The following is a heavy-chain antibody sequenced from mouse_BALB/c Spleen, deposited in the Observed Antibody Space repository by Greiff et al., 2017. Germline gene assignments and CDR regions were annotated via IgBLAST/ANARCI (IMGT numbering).Heavy chain of an antibody. Sequence: QVQLQQSGPELVKPGASVKISCKASGYAFSSSWMNWVKQRPGQGLEWIGRIYPEDGDTNYNGKFKGKATLTADKSSSTAYMQLSSLTSVDSAVYFCARSYGKAQFAYWGQGTLVTVSA. CDR1: GYAFSSSW. CDR2: IYPEDGDT. V-gene: IGHV1-82*01. J-gene: IGHJ3*01. D-gene: IGHD2-1*01. CDR3: ARSYGKAQFAY.